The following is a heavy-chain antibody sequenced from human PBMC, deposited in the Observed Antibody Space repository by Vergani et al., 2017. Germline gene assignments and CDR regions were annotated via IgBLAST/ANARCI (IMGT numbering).Heavy chain of an antibody. CDR2: ISSSSSYI. CDR1: GFTFSSYA. CDR3: AREPGIAVAAAPHFDY. J-gene: IGHJ4*02. V-gene: IGHV3-21*01. D-gene: IGHD6-19*01. Sequence: EVQLLESGGGLVQPGGSLRLSCAASGFTFSSYAMSWVRQAPGKGLEWVSSISSSSSYIYYADSVKGRFTISRDNAKNSLYLQMNSLRAEDTAVYYCAREPGIAVAAAPHFDYWGQGTLVTVSS.